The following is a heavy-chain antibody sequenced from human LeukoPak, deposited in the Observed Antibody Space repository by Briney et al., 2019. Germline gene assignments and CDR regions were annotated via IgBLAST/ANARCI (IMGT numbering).Heavy chain of an antibody. J-gene: IGHJ4*02. CDR3: ARDQNIVVVTGAFDY. CDR2: ISYDGSNK. Sequence: GRSLRLSCAASGFTFSSYAMHWVRQAPGKGLEWVAVISYDGSNKYYADSVKGRFTISRDNSKNTLYLQMNSLRAEDTAVYYCARDQNIVVVTGAFDYWGQETLVTVSS. CDR1: GFTFSSYA. V-gene: IGHV3-30-3*01. D-gene: IGHD2-21*02.